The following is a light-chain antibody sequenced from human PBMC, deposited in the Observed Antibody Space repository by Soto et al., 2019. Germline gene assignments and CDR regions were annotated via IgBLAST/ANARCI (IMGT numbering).Light chain of an antibody. CDR3: SSYSSSSPVV. J-gene: IGLJ2*01. CDR1: SSDVGGYSY. CDR2: EVS. V-gene: IGLV2-14*01. Sequence: QSALTQPASVSGSPGQSITISCTGTSSDVGGYSYVSWYQQHPGKTPKLMIYEVSNRPSGVSNRFSGSKSGNTASLTISGLQAEDEADYYCSSYSSSSPVVFGGGTELTVL.